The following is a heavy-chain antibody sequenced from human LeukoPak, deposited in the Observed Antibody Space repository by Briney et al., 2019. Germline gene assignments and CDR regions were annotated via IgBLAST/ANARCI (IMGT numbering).Heavy chain of an antibody. CDR2: ISSSSSYI. Sequence: GGSLRLSCAASGFTFSSYSMNWVRQAPGKGLEWVSSISSSSSYIYYADSVKGRFTISRDNAKNSLFLQMNSLRLEDTAVYYCATAPTEDGDGSSPGYWGQGTLVTVSS. V-gene: IGHV3-21*01. D-gene: IGHD2-21*01. CDR3: ATAPTEDGDGSSPGY. J-gene: IGHJ4*02. CDR1: GFTFSSYS.